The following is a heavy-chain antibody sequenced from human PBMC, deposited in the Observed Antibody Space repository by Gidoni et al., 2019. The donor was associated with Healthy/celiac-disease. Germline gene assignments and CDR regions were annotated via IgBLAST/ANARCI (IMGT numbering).Heavy chain of an antibody. J-gene: IGHJ4*02. CDR2: IYHSGST. CDR3: ARDPPPYGSGRWGGY. V-gene: IGHV4-38-2*02. D-gene: IGHD3-10*01. Sequence: QVQLQESGPGLVKPSETLSLTCTVSGYSISSGYYWGWIRQPPGKGLEWIGSIYHSGSTYYNPSLKSRVTISVDTSKNQFSLKLSSVTAADTAVYYCARDPPPYGSGRWGGYWGQGTLVTVSS. CDR1: GYSISSGYY.